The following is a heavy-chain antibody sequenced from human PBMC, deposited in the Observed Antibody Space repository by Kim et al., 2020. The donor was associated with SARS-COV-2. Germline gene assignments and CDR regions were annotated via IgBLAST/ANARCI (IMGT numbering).Heavy chain of an antibody. D-gene: IGHD3-9*01. J-gene: IGHJ3*02. CDR1: GFTFGDYA. V-gene: IGHV3-49*04. CDR2: IRSKAYGGTT. CDR3: SGAILRYFDWLLWTDAFDI. Sequence: GGSLRLSCTASGFTFGDYAMSWVRQAPGKGLEWVGFIRSKAYGGTTEYAASVKGRFTISRDDSKSIAYLQMNSLKTEDTAVYYCSGAILRYFDWLLWTDAFDIWGQGTMVTVSS.